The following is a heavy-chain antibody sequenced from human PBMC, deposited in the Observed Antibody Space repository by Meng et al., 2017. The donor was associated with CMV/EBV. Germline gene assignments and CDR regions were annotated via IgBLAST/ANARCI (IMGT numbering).Heavy chain of an antibody. V-gene: IGHV4-34*01. D-gene: IGHD2-21*01. CDR2: INHSGST. J-gene: IGHJ2*01. CDR1: GESFSGYY. Sequence: CGESFSGYYWSWIRQPPGKGLGWIGEINHSGSTNYNPSLKSRVTISVDPSKTQFSLKLSSVTAADTAVYYCARSVVVIATRRGYFDLWGRGTLVTVSS. CDR3: ARSVVVIATRRGYFDL.